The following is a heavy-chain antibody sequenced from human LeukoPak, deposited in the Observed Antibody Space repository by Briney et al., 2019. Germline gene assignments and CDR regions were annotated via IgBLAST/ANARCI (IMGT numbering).Heavy chain of an antibody. V-gene: IGHV1-2*02. Sequence: ASVKVSCKASGYTFSDYYIHWVRQAPGHGLEWMGWINPNNGDTVYAQRFQGRVTMTRDTSISTAYMELSTLNFDDTAVYYCARFLIGTKYYFDYWGQGTLVTVSS. CDR3: ARFLIGTKYYFDY. CDR2: INPNNGDT. J-gene: IGHJ4*02. CDR1: GYTFSDYY. D-gene: IGHD1-7*01.